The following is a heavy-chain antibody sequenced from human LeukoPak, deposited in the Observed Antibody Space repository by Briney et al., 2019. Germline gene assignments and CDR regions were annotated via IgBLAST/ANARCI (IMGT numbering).Heavy chain of an antibody. CDR2: IYTSGST. D-gene: IGHD6-13*01. Sequence: SETLSLTCTVSGGSISSYYWSWIRQPAGKGLEWVGRIYTSGSTNYNPSLKSRVTMSVDTSKNQFSLKLSSVTAADTAVYYCARGVVAAAGRTFDFWGQGTLVTVSS. CDR3: ARGVVAAAGRTFDF. V-gene: IGHV4-4*07. CDR1: GGSISSYY. J-gene: IGHJ4*02.